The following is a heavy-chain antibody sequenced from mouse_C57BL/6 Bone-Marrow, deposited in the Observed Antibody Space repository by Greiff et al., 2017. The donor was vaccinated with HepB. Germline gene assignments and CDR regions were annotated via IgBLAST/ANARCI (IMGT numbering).Heavy chain of an antibody. CDR2: IYPVSGET. D-gene: IGHD2-5*01. CDR3: GKNYSNYGYFDV. V-gene: IGHV1-11*01. J-gene: IGHJ1*03. Sequence: LQESGTVLARPGASVKMSCKASGYTFTDHIMNWVKKRPGQGLEWIGRIYPVSGETNYNQKFMGKATFSVDRSSSTVYMVLNSLTSEDPAVYYCGKNYSNYGYFDVWGTGTTVTVSS. CDR1: GYTFTDHI.